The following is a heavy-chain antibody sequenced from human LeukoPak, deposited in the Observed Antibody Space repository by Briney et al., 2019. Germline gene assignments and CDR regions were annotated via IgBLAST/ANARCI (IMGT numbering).Heavy chain of an antibody. CDR1: GFTFSTYW. V-gene: IGHV3-7*01. CDR3: ARGIDTATYYFDY. CDR2: IKQDGSEK. J-gene: IGHJ4*02. D-gene: IGHD5-18*01. Sequence: PGGSLRLSCAASGFTFSTYWMSWVRQAPGKGLEWVANIKQDGSEKNYVDSVKGRFTVSRDNAKNSLSLQMNSLRVEDTAVYYCARGIDTATYYFDYWGQGTLVTVSS.